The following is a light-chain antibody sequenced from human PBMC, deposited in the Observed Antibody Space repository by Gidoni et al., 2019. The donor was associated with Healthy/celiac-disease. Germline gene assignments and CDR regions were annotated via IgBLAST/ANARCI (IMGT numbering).Light chain of an antibody. CDR3: LLSYSGARV. J-gene: IGLJ3*02. V-gene: IGLV7-46*01. CDR1: TVAVTSGHY. CDR2: DTN. Sequence: QAVVTQEPSLTVSPGGTVILTCGFSTVAVTSGHYPSWFQQKPGQAPRTLIYDTNNKHSWTPARFSGSLLGGKAALTLSGAQPEDEAEYYCLLSYSGARVFGGGTKLTVL.